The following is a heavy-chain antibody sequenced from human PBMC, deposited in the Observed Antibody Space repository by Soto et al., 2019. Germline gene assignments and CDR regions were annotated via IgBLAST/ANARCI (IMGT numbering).Heavy chain of an antibody. CDR3: ARVRNPYYDSSGYYLFDF. CDR2: IYSGGST. Sequence: GESLSLSCSASGFPVVSNYMSWIRQAPGEGLEWVSVIYSGGSTYYADSVKGRFTISRDNSKNTLYLQMNSLRAEDTAVYYCARVRNPYYDSSGYYLFDFWGQGTLVTGSA. V-gene: IGHV3-53*01. CDR1: GFPVVSNY. D-gene: IGHD3-22*01. J-gene: IGHJ4*02.